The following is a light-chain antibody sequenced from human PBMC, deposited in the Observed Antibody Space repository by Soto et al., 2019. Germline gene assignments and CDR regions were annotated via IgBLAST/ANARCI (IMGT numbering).Light chain of an antibody. Sequence: QSVLTQPPSASGTPGQRVTISCSGSSSNIGSNTVNWYQQVPGTAPKLLIYSNNQRPSGVPDRFSGSKSGTSASLALSGLQSEDEADYYCAAWDATLNGLFGGGTKLTVL. CDR3: AAWDATLNGL. CDR2: SNN. J-gene: IGLJ2*01. CDR1: SSNIGSNT. V-gene: IGLV1-44*01.